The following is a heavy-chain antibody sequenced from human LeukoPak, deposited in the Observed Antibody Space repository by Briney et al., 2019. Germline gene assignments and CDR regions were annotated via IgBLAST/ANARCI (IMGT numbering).Heavy chain of an antibody. V-gene: IGHV3-21*04. CDR1: GFTLSSYS. CDR3: ARENGWGAFNI. CDR2: ISSSSSHI. D-gene: IGHD2-2*03. J-gene: IGHJ3*02. Sequence: GGSLRLSCAVSGFTLSSYSMNWVRQAPGKGLEWVSSISSSSSHIYYADSVKGRFTISRDNAKNSLYLQMNSLRAEDTAVYYCARENGWGAFNIWGQGTMVTVSS.